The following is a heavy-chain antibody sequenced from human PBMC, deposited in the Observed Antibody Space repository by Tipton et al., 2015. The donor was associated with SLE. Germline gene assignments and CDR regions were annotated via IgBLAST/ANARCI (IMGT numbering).Heavy chain of an antibody. D-gene: IGHD1-26*01. J-gene: IGHJ3*02. V-gene: IGHV4-4*07. Sequence: GLVKPSETLSLTCTVSGGSISSYYWSWIRQPAGKGLEWIGRIYTRGSTNYNPSLKSRVTMSVDTSKNQFSLKLSSVTAADTAVYYCARDRGRREWELLSEAFDNWGQGTVVTVSS. CDR2: IYTRGST. CDR3: ARDRGRREWELLSEAFDN. CDR1: GGSISSYY.